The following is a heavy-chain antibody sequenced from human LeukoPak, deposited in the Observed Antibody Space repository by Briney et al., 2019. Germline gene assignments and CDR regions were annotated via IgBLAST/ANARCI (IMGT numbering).Heavy chain of an antibody. Sequence: ASVKVSCKASGGTFSSYAISWVRQAPGQGLEWMGGIIPIFGTANYAQKFQGRVTITADESTSTAYMELSSLRSEDTAVYYCARDQYSYGYPYYYYYMDVWGKGTTVTVSS. J-gene: IGHJ6*03. CDR1: GGTFSSYA. D-gene: IGHD5-18*01. CDR2: IIPIFGTA. V-gene: IGHV1-69*13. CDR3: ARDQYSYGYPYYYYYMDV.